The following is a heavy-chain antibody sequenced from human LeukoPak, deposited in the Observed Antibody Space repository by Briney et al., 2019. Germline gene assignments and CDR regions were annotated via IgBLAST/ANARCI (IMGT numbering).Heavy chain of an antibody. Sequence: VASVKVSCKASGYTFTSYYMHWVRQAPGQGLEWMGWMNPNSGNTGYAQKFQGRVTMTRNTSISTAYMELSSLRSEDTAVYYCARGGSRKAPRRNWFDPWGQGTLVTVSS. CDR1: GYTFTSYY. CDR2: MNPNSGNT. J-gene: IGHJ5*02. D-gene: IGHD1-14*01. CDR3: ARGGSRKAPRRNWFDP. V-gene: IGHV1-8*02.